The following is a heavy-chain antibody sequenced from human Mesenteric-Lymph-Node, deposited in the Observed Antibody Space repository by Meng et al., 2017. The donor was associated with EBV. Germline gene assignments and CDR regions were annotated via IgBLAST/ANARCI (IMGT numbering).Heavy chain of an antibody. J-gene: IGHJ4*02. Sequence: EVQLVESGGGLVKPGGSVRLSCVASGCTLSSCSMNWVHQSLGKGLEWVSSISSSSSYIYYADSVKGRFTISRDNAKSSLYLQMNSLRAEDTAVYYCARGRSSRWYSPFDYWGQGTLVTVSS. CDR3: ARGRSSRWYSPFDY. CDR2: ISSSSSYI. V-gene: IGHV3-21*01. D-gene: IGHD6-13*01. CDR1: GCTLSSCS.